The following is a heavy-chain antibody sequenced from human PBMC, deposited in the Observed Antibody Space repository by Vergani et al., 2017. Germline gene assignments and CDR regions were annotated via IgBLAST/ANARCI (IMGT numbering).Heavy chain of an antibody. J-gene: IGHJ3*02. D-gene: IGHD1-26*01. Sequence: QVQLQESGPGLVKPSGTLSLTCAVSGGSLSSSNWWSWVRQPPGKGLEWIGEIYHSGSTNNNPSLMSRVTVSVDKSKNQFSLKLSSVTASDTAVDECVRGELRFAFDIWGQGTMVTVSS. CDR2: IYHSGST. CDR1: GGSLSSSNW. CDR3: VRGELRFAFDI. V-gene: IGHV4-4*02.